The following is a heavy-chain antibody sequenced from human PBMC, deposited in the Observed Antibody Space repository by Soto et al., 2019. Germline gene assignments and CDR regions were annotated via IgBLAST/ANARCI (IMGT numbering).Heavy chain of an antibody. CDR2: IYPGDSDT. D-gene: IGHD6-13*01. V-gene: IGHV5-51*01. CDR1: GDRIIDYW. CDR3: ARRISAAGNESLHF. Sequence: KGVGDRIIDYWVGRVSQMPGKGLEWMGIIYPGDSDTRYSPSFQGQVTISADKSISTAYLQWSSLKASDTAMYYCARRISAAGNESLHFWCQGIMVTV. J-gene: IGHJ3*01.